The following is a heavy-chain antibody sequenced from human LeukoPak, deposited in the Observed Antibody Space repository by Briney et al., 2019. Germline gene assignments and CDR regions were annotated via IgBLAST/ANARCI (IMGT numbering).Heavy chain of an antibody. CDR2: VSGINGNT. Sequence: ASVKVSCKTSGYSFTNYGSSWVRQAPGKGLEWMGWVSGINGNTKYAQSLQGGVLMTTDTSTTTGHMELRSLRSDDTAVYFCARVQDADMIVEDFWGQGTLVIVSS. CDR1: GYSFTNYG. V-gene: IGHV1-18*01. J-gene: IGHJ4*02. D-gene: IGHD3-22*01. CDR3: ARVQDADMIVEDF.